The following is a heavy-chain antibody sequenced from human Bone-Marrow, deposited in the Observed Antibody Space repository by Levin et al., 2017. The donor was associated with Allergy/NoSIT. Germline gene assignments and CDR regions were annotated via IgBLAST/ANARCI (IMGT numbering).Heavy chain of an antibody. Sequence: GGSLRLSCAASGFTFSAYWMYWVRQAPGKGLVWVSRINSDRSSTNYADSVKGRFTISRDNAKNTLYLQMNSLRTEDTAVYYCARDHGYSDSDDAFDIWGQGTMVTVSS. CDR3: ARDHGYSDSDDAFDI. D-gene: IGHD3-22*01. CDR1: GFTFSAYW. V-gene: IGHV3-74*01. CDR2: INSDRSST. J-gene: IGHJ3*02.